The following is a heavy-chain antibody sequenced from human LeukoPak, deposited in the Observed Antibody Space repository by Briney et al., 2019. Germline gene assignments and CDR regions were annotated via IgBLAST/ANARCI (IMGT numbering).Heavy chain of an antibody. CDR3: ARLYSSSWYFDY. CDR2: IYYSRTT. D-gene: IGHD6-13*01. J-gene: IGHJ4*02. Sequence: SETLSLTCAVSGGSISSGGYSWSWIRQPPGKGLEWIGYIYYSRTTYYNPSLKSRLTISVDTSKNQFSLKVTSVTAADTAVYYCARLYSSSWYFDYWGQGSLVTVSS. V-gene: IGHV4-30-2*05. CDR1: GGSISSGGYS.